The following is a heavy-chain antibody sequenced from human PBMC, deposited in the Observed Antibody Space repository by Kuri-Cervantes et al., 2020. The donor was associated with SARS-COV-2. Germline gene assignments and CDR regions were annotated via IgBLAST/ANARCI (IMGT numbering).Heavy chain of an antibody. CDR1: EYSFSIYW. D-gene: IGHD2-2*01. Sequence: GESLKISCKGSEYSFSIYWIAWVRQIPGKGLEWVGVIYPGDADTRYSPSFQGQVTTSVDESINTAYLQWSSLKASDTAMYYCARRTMPRGISDSFDVWGQGTMVTVSS. V-gene: IGHV5-51*01. CDR3: ARRTMPRGISDSFDV. J-gene: IGHJ3*01. CDR2: IYPGDADT.